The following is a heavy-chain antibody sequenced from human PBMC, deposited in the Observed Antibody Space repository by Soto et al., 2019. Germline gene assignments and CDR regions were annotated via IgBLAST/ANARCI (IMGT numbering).Heavy chain of an antibody. CDR2: IYHSGSI. CDR3: ARLIGNSWLDS. CDR1: GGSISSGDYY. Sequence: TSETLSLTCSVSGGSISSGDYYWNWIRQPPGKGLEGIGYIYHSGSIYYNPSLKSRVTISVDTSNNQVSLQLNSVTPDDTAVYYCARLIGNSWLDSWGQGTLVTVSS. J-gene: IGHJ5*01. D-gene: IGHD3-16*01. V-gene: IGHV4-30-2*05.